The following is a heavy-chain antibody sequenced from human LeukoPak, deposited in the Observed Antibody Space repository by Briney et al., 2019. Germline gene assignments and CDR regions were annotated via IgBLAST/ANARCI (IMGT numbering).Heavy chain of an antibody. CDR2: IKQDGSEK. CDR3: ARGGQGYGDRTNYYYYGMDV. CDR1: GFTFSSYW. J-gene: IGHJ6*02. Sequence: GGSLRLSCAASGFTFSSYWMSWVRQAPGKGLEWVANIKQDGSEKYYVDSVKGRFTISRDNAKNSLYLQMNSLRAEDTAVYYCARGGQGYGDRTNYYYYGMDVWGQGTTVTVSS. D-gene: IGHD4-17*01. V-gene: IGHV3-7*01.